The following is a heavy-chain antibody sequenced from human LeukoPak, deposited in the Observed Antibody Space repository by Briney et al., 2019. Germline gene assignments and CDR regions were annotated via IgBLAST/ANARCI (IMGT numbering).Heavy chain of an antibody. D-gene: IGHD1-1*01. Sequence: GGSLRLSCAASGFTFSNYGMHWVREAPGKGLEWVAFIRYDGSNKYYVDSVKGRFTTSRDNSQNTLYLQMNSLRVEDTAVYYCAKDMGYGNRFDPWDQGTLVTVSS. CDR1: GFTFSNYG. CDR2: IRYDGSNK. CDR3: AKDMGYGNRFDP. J-gene: IGHJ5*02. V-gene: IGHV3-30*02.